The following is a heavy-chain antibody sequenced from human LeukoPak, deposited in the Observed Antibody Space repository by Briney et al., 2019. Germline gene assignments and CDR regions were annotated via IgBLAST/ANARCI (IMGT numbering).Heavy chain of an antibody. CDR1: GFTFNTYA. CDR2: ISDSGGSA. V-gene: IGHV3-23*01. D-gene: IGHD3-16*01. Sequence: GGSLRLSCAASGFTFNTYAMSWVRQAPGKGLEWVSAISDSGGSAYYADSVKGRFTISRDNSKNTLYLQMNSLRAEDTAVYYCARDVGETRHDYWGQGTLVTVSS. J-gene: IGHJ4*02. CDR3: ARDVGETRHDY.